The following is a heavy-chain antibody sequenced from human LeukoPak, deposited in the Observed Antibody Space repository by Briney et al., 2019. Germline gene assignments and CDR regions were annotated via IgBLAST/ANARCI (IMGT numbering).Heavy chain of an antibody. D-gene: IGHD4-23*01. CDR1: GFTFSDYY. Sequence: GGSLRLSCAASGFTFSDYYMSWIRQAPGKGLEWVSYISSSGSTIYYADSVMGRFTISGDNAKNSLYLQMNSLRVEDTAVYYCARDETVTTLVSYYYYGMDVWGQGTTVTVSS. V-gene: IGHV3-11*04. CDR3: ARDETVTTLVSYYYYGMDV. J-gene: IGHJ6*02. CDR2: ISSSGSTI.